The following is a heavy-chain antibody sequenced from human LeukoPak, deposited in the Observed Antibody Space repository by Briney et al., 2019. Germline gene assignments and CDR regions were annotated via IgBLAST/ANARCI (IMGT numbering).Heavy chain of an antibody. CDR1: GGTFSSYA. V-gene: IGHV1-69*05. CDR2: IIPIFGTA. Sequence: ASVKVSCKASGGTFSSYAISWVRQAPGQGLEWMGGIIPIFGTANYAQKFQGRVTITTDESTSTAYMELSSLRSEDTAVYYCASHFFGVVIIPGAFDIWGQGTMVTVSS. D-gene: IGHD3-3*01. CDR3: ASHFFGVVIIPGAFDI. J-gene: IGHJ3*02.